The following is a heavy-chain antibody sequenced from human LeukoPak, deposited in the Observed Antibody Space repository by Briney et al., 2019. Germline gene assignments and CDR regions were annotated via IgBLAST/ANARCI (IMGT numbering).Heavy chain of an antibody. Sequence: GGSLRLSCAASGFTFSSYSMNWVRQAPGKGLEWVSSMSSSSSYIYYADSVKGRFTISRDNAKNSLYLQMNSLRAEDTAVHYCARGISITGTTIDAFDIWGQGTMVTVSS. V-gene: IGHV3-21*01. D-gene: IGHD1-20*01. CDR1: GFTFSSYS. CDR2: MSSSSSYI. J-gene: IGHJ3*02. CDR3: ARGISITGTTIDAFDI.